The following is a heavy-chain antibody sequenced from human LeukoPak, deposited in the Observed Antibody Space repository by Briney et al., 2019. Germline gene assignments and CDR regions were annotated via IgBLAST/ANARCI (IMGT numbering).Heavy chain of an antibody. CDR1: GFTFRKYW. Sequence: GGSLRLSCGAWGFTFRKYWMKWVRQARGKGLEGVAHIKQGGSEKYYVDSVKGRFTISRDNAKNSLYLQMNSLRAEDTAVYYCARDAYSSGWTPFDYWGQGTLVTVSS. J-gene: IGHJ4*02. D-gene: IGHD6-19*01. CDR2: IKQGGSEK. V-gene: IGHV3-7*01. CDR3: ARDAYSSGWTPFDY.